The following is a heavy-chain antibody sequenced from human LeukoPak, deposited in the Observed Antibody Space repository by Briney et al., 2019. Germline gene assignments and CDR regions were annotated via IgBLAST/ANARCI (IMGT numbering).Heavy chain of an antibody. J-gene: IGHJ4*02. CDR2: IYPGDSDT. D-gene: IGHD3-10*01. V-gene: IGHV5-51*01. CDR3: ARLRTYGAGSQLISDY. Sequence: GESLKISCMASGYTFTRNWIGWVRQMPGKGLEWMGIIYPGDSDTRYSPSFQGQVTISADKSINTAYLKWSSLKASDTAMYYCARLRTYGAGSQLISDYWGQGTLVTVSS. CDR1: GYTFTRNW.